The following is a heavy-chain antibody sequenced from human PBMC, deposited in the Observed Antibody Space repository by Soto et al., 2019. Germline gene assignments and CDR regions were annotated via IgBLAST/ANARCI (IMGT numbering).Heavy chain of an antibody. CDR2: ISYDGTNQ. V-gene: IGHV3-30*03. Sequence: QVQLVESGGGVVQPGRSLRLSCAASGFPFSSYGTHWVRQAPGKGLDWVALISYDGTNQYYADSVKGRFTVSRDNSKNTLYLHMSSLRAEDTAVYYCAGGQYYFDYCGQGTLVSVSS. CDR1: GFPFSSYG. D-gene: IGHD2-15*01. CDR3: AGGQYYFDY. J-gene: IGHJ4*02.